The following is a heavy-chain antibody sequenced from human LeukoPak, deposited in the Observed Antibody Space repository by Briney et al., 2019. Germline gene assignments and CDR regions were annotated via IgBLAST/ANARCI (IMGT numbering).Heavy chain of an antibody. V-gene: IGHV1-18*01. Sequence: ASVKVSCKASGYDFINYGISWVRQAPGQGLEWMGWRSIYNGNTDYRLQGRVTMTTDTSTSTGYMEVRSLRSDDTAVYYCARSRWLQKVEVDYWGQGNLVTVSS. D-gene: IGHD5-24*01. CDR1: GYDFINYG. CDR2: RSIYNGNT. CDR3: ARSRWLQKVEVDY. J-gene: IGHJ4*02.